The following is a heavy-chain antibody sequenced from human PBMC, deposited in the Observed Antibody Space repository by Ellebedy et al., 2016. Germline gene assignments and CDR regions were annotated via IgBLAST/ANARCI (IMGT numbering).Heavy chain of an antibody. CDR2: IDTDGGTT. CDR3: VRDLAGRSGY. D-gene: IGHD6-19*01. CDR1: GFTFSSNW. Sequence: GESLKISCSASGFTFSSNWMHWVRQAPGKGLVWVSRIDTDGGTTNYADSVEGRFTISRDNAQNTLFLQMNSLRAEDTAVYYCVRDLAGRSGYWGQGTLVTVSS. V-gene: IGHV3-74*01. J-gene: IGHJ4*02.